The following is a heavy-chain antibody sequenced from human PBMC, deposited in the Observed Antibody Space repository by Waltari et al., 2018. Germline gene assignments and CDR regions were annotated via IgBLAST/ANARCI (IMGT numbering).Heavy chain of an antibody. Sequence: QLQLQESGPGLVKPSETLSLTCTVSGGSISRSSYYWGWIRQSPGKGREYIGSIYYSGSPDYNPTLESRVTISGDTSKNHFSRKLSSVNAADTAVYYCARHWKKRGDRCDPWGQGTLVTVSS. V-gene: IGHV4-39*01. CDR2: IYYSGSP. J-gene: IGHJ5*02. CDR3: ARHWKKRGDRCDP. CDR1: GGSISRSSYY. D-gene: IGHD1-1*01.